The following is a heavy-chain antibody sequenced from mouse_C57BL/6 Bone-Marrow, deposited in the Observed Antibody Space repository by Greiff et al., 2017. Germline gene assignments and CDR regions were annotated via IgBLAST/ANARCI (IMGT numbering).Heavy chain of an antibody. CDR1: GYAFSSSW. V-gene: IGHV1-82*01. CDR2: IYPGDGDT. CDR3: ARDGLRGDY. J-gene: IGHJ4*01. D-gene: IGHD2-4*01. Sequence: VQLQQSGPELVKPGASVKISCKASGYAFSSSWMNWVKQRPGKGLEWIGRIYPGDGDTNYNGKFKGKATLTADKSSSTAYMQLSSLTSEDSAVYFCARDGLRGDYWGQGTAVTVSA.